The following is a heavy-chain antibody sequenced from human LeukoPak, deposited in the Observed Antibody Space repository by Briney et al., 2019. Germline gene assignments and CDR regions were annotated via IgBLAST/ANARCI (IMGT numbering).Heavy chain of an antibody. CDR3: ARYCSSTSCPEFDI. CDR1: GYTFTSYD. J-gene: IGHJ3*02. V-gene: IGHV1-8*03. D-gene: IGHD2-2*01. Sequence: ASVKVSCKASGYTFTSYDINWLRQATGQGLEWMGWMNPNSGNTGYAQKFQGRVTITRNTSISTAYMELSSLRSEDTAVYYCARYCSSTSCPEFDIWGQGTMVTVSS. CDR2: MNPNSGNT.